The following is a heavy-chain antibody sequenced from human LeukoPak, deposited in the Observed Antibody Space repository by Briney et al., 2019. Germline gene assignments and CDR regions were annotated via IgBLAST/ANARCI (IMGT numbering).Heavy chain of an antibody. CDR3: AKDLRYLATVTAVHSF. V-gene: IGHV3-23*01. D-gene: IGHD4-11*01. Sequence: QPGGSLRLSCAASGFTFNNQAMSWVRQAPGKGLEWVSAISGSGGRTYYADPVKGRFTISRDFSKNTLYLQMNSLRGEDTAVYYCAKDLRYLATVTAVHSFWGQGTLVTVSS. CDR2: ISGSGGRT. CDR1: GFTFNNQA. J-gene: IGHJ4*02.